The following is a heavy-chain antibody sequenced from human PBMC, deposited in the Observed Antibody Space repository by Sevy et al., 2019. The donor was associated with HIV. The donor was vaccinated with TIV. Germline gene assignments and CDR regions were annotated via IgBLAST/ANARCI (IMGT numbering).Heavy chain of an antibody. CDR1: GGSFSGYY. Sequence: SETLSLTCAVYGGSFSGYYWSWIRQPPGKGLEWIGEINHSGSTNYNPSLKSRVTISVDTSKNQFSLKLSSVTAADTAVYYCARRRGYSYGFNYWGQGTLVTVSS. CDR2: INHSGST. CDR3: ARRRGYSYGFNY. J-gene: IGHJ4*02. D-gene: IGHD5-18*01. V-gene: IGHV4-34*01.